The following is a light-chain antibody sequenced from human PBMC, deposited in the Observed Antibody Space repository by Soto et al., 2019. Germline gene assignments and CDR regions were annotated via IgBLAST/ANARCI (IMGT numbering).Light chain of an antibody. CDR3: QTWGTGHVV. CDR2: LNSDGSH. Sequence: QPVLTQSPSASASLGASVKLTCTLSSGHSSYAIAWHQQQPEKGPRYLMRLNSDGSHNKGDGIPDRFSGSSSGAERYLTISGLQSEDEAAYYCQTWGTGHVVFGGGTKLTVL. J-gene: IGLJ2*01. CDR1: SGHSSYA. V-gene: IGLV4-69*02.